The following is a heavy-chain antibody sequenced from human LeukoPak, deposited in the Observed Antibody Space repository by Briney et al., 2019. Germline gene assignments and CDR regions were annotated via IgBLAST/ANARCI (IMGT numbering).Heavy chain of an antibody. J-gene: IGHJ6*02. CDR3: AKDLGGLYYYYYGMDV. D-gene: IGHD3-16*01. Sequence: GGSLRLPCAASGFTFSSYAMSWVRQAPGKGLEWVSAISGSGGSTYYADSVKGRFTISRDNSKNTLYLQMNSLRAEDTAVYYCAKDLGGLYYYYYGMDVWGQGTTVTVSS. V-gene: IGHV3-23*01. CDR2: ISGSGGST. CDR1: GFTFSSYA.